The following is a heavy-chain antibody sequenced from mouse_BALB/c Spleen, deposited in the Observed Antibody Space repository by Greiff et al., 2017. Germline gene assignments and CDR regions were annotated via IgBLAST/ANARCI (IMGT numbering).Heavy chain of an antibody. CDR2: ISDGGSYT. Sequence: EVQGVESGGGLVKPGGSLKLSCAASGFTFSDYYMYWVRQTPEKRLEWVATISDGGSYTYYPDSVKGRFTISRDNAKNNLYLQMSSLKSEDTAMYYCARDGVTTVTQYFDVWGAGTTLTVSS. J-gene: IGHJ1*01. CDR1: GFTFSDYY. D-gene: IGHD1-1*01. V-gene: IGHV5-4*02. CDR3: ARDGVTTVTQYFDV.